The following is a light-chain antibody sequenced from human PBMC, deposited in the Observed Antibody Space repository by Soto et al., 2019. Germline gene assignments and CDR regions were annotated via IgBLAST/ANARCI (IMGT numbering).Light chain of an antibody. J-gene: IGLJ3*02. CDR3: CSYAGSSWV. CDR2: DVS. Sequence: QSALTQPRSVSGSPGQSVTISCTGTSSDVGGYNYVSWYQQHPGKAPKLMIYDVSKRPSGVPDRFSGSKSGNTASLTISGLQAEDEADYCCCSYAGSSWVFGGGTKLTGL. V-gene: IGLV2-11*01. CDR1: SSDVGGYNY.